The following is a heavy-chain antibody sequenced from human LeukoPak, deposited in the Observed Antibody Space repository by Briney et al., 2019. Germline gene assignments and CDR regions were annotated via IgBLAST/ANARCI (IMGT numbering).Heavy chain of an antibody. J-gene: IGHJ5*02. CDR2: INSDGSST. Sequence: PGGSLRLSCAASGFTFSSYWMHWVRQARGKGLVWVSRINSDGSSTSYADSVKGRFTISRDNAKNTLYLQMNSLRAEDTAVYYCAREAVVVPANWFDPLGQGTLVTVSS. D-gene: IGHD2-2*01. CDR1: GFTFSSYW. CDR3: AREAVVVPANWFDP. V-gene: IGHV3-74*01.